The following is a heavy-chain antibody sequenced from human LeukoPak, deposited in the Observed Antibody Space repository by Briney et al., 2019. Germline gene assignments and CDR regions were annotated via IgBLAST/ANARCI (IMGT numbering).Heavy chain of an antibody. V-gene: IGHV4-39*01. Sequence: SETLSLTCTVSGGSFSSSDYYWGWIRQPPGKGLEWIGSIYYNPSLKSRVTIFVDTLTNQFSLKLRSVTAADTAMYYCASLGYSSGWYPRFDYWGQGTLVTVSS. CDR1: GGSFSSSDYY. J-gene: IGHJ4*02. CDR2: IY. D-gene: IGHD6-19*01. CDR3: ASLGYSSGWYPRFDY.